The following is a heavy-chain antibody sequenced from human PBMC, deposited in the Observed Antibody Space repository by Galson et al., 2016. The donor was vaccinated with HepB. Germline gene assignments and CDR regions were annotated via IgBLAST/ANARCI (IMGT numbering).Heavy chain of an antibody. CDR2: ITPICGTA. CDR3: ASKPEERAGWYKNYFYYAMDV. D-gene: IGHD1-1*01. Sequence: SVKLSCKASGCTFSSNAINWVRQAPGQGLEWMARITPICGTAKYAQSFQGRVTITADDSKTTVYMALSSLRSEDTAVYYCASKPEERAGWYKNYFYYAMDVWGQGTTVTVSS. CDR1: GCTFSSNA. J-gene: IGHJ6*02. V-gene: IGHV1-69*01.